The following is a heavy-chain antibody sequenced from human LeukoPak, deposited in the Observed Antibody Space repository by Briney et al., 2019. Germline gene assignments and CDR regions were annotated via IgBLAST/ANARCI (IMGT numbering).Heavy chain of an antibody. Sequence: GGSLRLSCAASGFTVSSNYMSWVRQAPGKGLEWVSVIYSGGSTYYADSVKGRFTISRDNSKNTLYLQMNSLRAEDTAVYYCARGVLISYKQYYFDYCGQGTLVTVSS. CDR2: IYSGGST. D-gene: IGHD5-24*01. J-gene: IGHJ4*02. CDR1: GFTVSSNY. V-gene: IGHV3-53*01. CDR3: ARGVLISYKQYYFDY.